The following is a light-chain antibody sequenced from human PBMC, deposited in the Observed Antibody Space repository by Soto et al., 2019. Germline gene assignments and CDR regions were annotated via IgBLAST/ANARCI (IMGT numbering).Light chain of an antibody. V-gene: IGLV2-14*03. J-gene: IGLJ1*01. CDR1: SGDVGRYNF. CDR3: TSYTTIITYV. CDR2: DVS. Sequence: QSVLTQPASVSGSPGQSITISCTGTSGDVGRYNFVSWYQQHPGKAPQLMIYDVSKRPSGVSNRFSGSKSGNTASLTISGLQAEDEADYYCTSYTTIITYVFGTGTKVTVL.